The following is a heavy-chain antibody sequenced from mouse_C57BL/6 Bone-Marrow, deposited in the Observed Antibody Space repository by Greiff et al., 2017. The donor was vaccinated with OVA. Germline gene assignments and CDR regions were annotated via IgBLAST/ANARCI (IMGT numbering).Heavy chain of an antibody. V-gene: IGHV5-12*01. CDR1: GFTFSDYY. Sequence: EVKLMESGGGLVQPGGSLKLSCAASGFTFSDYYMYWVRQTPEKRLEWVAYISNGGGSTYYPDTVKGRFTISRDNAKNTLYLQMSRLKSEDTAMYYCARGGYGNYPFAYWGQGTLVTVSA. CDR3: ARGGYGNYPFAY. CDR2: ISNGGGST. J-gene: IGHJ3*01. D-gene: IGHD2-10*02.